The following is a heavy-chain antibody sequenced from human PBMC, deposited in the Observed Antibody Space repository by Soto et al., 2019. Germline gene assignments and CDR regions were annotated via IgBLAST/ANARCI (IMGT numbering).Heavy chain of an antibody. J-gene: IGHJ4*02. CDR1: GYTFTGYY. CDR3: ARGRDGYNYIDY. D-gene: IGHD5-12*01. CDR2: INPNSGGT. Sequence: GSVKVSCKASGYTFTGYYMHWVRQAPGQGLEWMGWINPNSGGTNYAQKFQGWVTMTRDTSISTAYMELSRLRSDDTAVYYCARGRDGYNYIDYWGQGTLVTVSS. V-gene: IGHV1-2*04.